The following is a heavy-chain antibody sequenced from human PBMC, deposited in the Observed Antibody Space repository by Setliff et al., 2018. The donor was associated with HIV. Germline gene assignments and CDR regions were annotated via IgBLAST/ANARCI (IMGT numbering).Heavy chain of an antibody. Sequence: SETLSLTCPVSGGSINNYCWNWIRQPPGRGLEWIGFIFASGTTKYNPSFQSRVTMSLDTSKNQSSLKLTSVTAADTAVYSCARRIDDSGSFPDNNWFDTWGQGSLVTVSS. CDR3: ARRIDDSGSFPDNNWFDT. D-gene: IGHD3-10*01. J-gene: IGHJ5*02. CDR2: IFASGTT. CDR1: GGSINNYC. V-gene: IGHV4-4*09.